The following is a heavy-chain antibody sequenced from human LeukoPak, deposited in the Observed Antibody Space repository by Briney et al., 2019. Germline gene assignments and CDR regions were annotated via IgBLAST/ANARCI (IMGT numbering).Heavy chain of an antibody. CDR2: INTNTGQP. CDR1: GYRFATYA. V-gene: IGHV7-4-1*02. J-gene: IGHJ6*02. D-gene: IGHD3-9*01. Sequence: ASVKVSCKTSGYRFATYAITWVRQAPGQGLEWMGWINTNTGQPAYAQGFTGRFVFSLDTSVSTAYLQISSLKAEDTAVYYCARTFDDYYGMDVWGQGTTVTVSS. CDR3: ARTFDDYYGMDV.